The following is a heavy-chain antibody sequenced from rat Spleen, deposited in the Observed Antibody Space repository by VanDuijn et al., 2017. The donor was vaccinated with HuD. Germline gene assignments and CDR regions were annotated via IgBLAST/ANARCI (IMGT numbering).Heavy chain of an antibody. J-gene: IGHJ3*01. CDR1: GFTFSDYN. V-gene: IGHV5-7*01. CDR3: ARRATTVVRFAY. D-gene: IGHD1-1*01. CDR2: ISYDGSST. Sequence: EVQLVESGGGLVQPGRSLKLSCAASGFTFSDYNMAWVRQAPKKGLEWVATISYDGSSTYYRDSVKGRFTISRDNAKSTLYLQMDSLRSEDTATYYCARRATTVVRFAYWGQGTLVTVSS.